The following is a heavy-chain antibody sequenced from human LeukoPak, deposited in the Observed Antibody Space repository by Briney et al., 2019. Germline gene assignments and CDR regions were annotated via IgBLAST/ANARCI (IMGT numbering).Heavy chain of an antibody. D-gene: IGHD3-10*01. V-gene: IGHV4-34*01. CDR1: GGSVTSGNYY. J-gene: IGHJ4*02. CDR2: INHSGST. CDR3: ARIHYGSGSYLEY. Sequence: SETLSLTCSVSGGSVTSGNYYWSWIRQPPGKGLEWIGEINHSGSTNYNPSLKSRVTISVDTSKNQFSLKLSSVTAADTAVYYCARIHYGSGSYLEYWGQGTLVTVSS.